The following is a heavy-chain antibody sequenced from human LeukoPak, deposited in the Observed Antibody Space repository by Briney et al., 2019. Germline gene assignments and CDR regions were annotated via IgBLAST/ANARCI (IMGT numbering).Heavy chain of an antibody. J-gene: IGHJ3*02. CDR1: GFTFSSYA. CDR2: ISGSGGST. V-gene: IGHV3-23*01. D-gene: IGHD6-13*01. Sequence: GGSLRLSCAASGFTFSSYAMSWVRQAPGEGLEWVSAISGSGGSTYYADSVKGRFTISRDNSKNTLYLQMNSLRAEDTAVYYCARDRSSSHAFDIWGQGTMVTVSS. CDR3: ARDRSSSHAFDI.